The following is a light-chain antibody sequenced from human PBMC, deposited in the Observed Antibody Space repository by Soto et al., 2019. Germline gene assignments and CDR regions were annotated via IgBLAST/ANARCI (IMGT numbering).Light chain of an antibody. CDR2: AAS. J-gene: IGKJ4*01. CDR1: QSISSY. Sequence: DIQMTQSPSSLSASVGDRVTITCRASQSISSYLNWYQQKPGKAPKLLIYAASSLQSGVPSRFSGSVSGTDFTLTISSLQPEDFATDYCQQGYSTPLTFGGGTKVKIK. CDR3: QQGYSTPLT. V-gene: IGKV1-39*01.